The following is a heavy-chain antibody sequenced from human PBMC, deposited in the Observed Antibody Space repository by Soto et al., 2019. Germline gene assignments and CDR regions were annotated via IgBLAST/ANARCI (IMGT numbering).Heavy chain of an antibody. Sequence: VQLQESGPGLVKPSETLSLSCTVSGASLLSSYLSWVRQPAGKGLEWIGHIFSSGRTSYNPSLKTRLTLSIDTSKNLFSLNLSSVTAADTAVYYCAKGWDEKYFDSWGQGSLVTVSS. CDR1: GASLLSSY. J-gene: IGHJ4*02. V-gene: IGHV4-4*07. CDR3: AKGWDEKYFDS. CDR2: IFSSGRT. D-gene: IGHD1-26*01.